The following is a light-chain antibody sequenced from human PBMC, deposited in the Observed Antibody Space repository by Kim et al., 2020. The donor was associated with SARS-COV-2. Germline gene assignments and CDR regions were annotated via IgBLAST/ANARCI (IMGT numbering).Light chain of an antibody. CDR1: GSDVGGYNY. CDR3: SSYTSSSTLV. CDR2: DVS. V-gene: IGLV2-14*04. Sequence: GQAITISCTGTGSDVGGYNYVSWYQQHPGKAPKLMIYDVSKRPSGVSNRFSGSKSGNTASLTISGLQAEDEADYYCSSYTSSSTLVFGTGTKVTVL. J-gene: IGLJ1*01.